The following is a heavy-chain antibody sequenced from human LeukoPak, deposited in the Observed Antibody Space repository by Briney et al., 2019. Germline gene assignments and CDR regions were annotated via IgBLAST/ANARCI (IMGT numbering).Heavy chain of an antibody. CDR3: AKEGRLQSSHY. J-gene: IGHJ4*02. CDR1: GFSFANYA. Sequence: GESLRLSCAAAGFSFANYAMHWVRQAPGKELEYVSSISSNGGTTYYVNSVKGRFIISRDNSKNTLYLQMASLRGEDMGVYYCAKEGRLQSSHYWGQGTLVTVSS. D-gene: IGHD5-24*01. CDR2: ISSNGGTT. V-gene: IGHV3-64*01.